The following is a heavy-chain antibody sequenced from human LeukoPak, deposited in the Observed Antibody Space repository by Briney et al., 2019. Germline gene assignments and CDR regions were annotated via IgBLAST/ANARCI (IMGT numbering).Heavy chain of an antibody. CDR3: ATLGVRSGSYYYFDY. CDR2: IYPGDSDT. D-gene: IGHD1-26*01. V-gene: IGHV5-51*01. Sequence: GESLKISCQGSGYSFTSYWIGWVRQMPGKGLEWMGIIYPGDSDTRYSPSFQGQVTISADKSISTAYLQWSSLKASDTAMYYCATLGVRSGSYYYFDYWGQGTLATVSS. J-gene: IGHJ4*02. CDR1: GYSFTSYW.